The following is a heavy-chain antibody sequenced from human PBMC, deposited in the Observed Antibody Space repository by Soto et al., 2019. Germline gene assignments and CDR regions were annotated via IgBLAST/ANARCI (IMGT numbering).Heavy chain of an antibody. CDR2: ISSSGSTI. Sequence: GGSLRLSCAASGFTFSDYYMSWIRQAPGKGLEWVSYISSSGSTIYYADSVKGRFTISRDNAKNSLYLQMSSLRAEDTAVYYCAREGGTGLIYYYYGMDVWGQGTTVTVSS. D-gene: IGHD3-16*01. J-gene: IGHJ6*02. CDR3: AREGGTGLIYYYYGMDV. V-gene: IGHV3-11*01. CDR1: GFTFSDYY.